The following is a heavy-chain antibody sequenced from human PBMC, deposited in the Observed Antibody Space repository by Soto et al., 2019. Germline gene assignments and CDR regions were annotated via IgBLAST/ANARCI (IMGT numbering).Heavy chain of an antibody. CDR2: ISGSGGST. V-gene: IGHV3-23*01. CDR3: AKSVFDQLPYYYYYGMDV. Sequence: PGGSLRLSCAASGFTFSSYAMSWVRQAPGKGLEWVSAISGSGGSTYYADSVKGRFTISRDNSKNTLYLQMNSLRAEDTAVYYCAKSVFDQLPYYYYYGMDVWGQGTTVTVSS. D-gene: IGHD2-2*01. CDR1: GFTFSSYA. J-gene: IGHJ6*02.